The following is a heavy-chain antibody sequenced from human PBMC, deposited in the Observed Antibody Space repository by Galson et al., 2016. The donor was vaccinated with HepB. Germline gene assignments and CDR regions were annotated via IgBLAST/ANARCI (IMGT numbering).Heavy chain of an antibody. CDR2: IKESGGT. D-gene: IGHD3-16*01. CDR1: GGSFSSCY. Sequence: SETLSLTCAIYGGSFSSCYWSWIRQPPGKGLEWIGEIKESGGTNYNPSLKNRVTMSVDTSKNQLSLNLTSVTAAETAVYYCARRNMITFGGVIDYWGQGTLVTVSA. V-gene: IGHV4-34*01. CDR3: ARRNMITFGGVIDY. J-gene: IGHJ4*02.